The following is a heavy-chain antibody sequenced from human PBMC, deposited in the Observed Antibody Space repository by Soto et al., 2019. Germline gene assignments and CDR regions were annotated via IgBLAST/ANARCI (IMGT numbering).Heavy chain of an antibody. Sequence: PGGSLRLSCAAPGFTFSSYAMSWVRQAPGKGLEWASAISGSGGSTYYADSVKGRFTISRDNSKNTLYLQMNSLRAEDTAVYYFAKTYYYDSSGSRGDDAFDIWVQGTMVTVSS. J-gene: IGHJ3*02. CDR3: AKTYYYDSSGSRGDDAFDI. CDR2: ISGSGGST. CDR1: GFTFSSYA. V-gene: IGHV3-23*01. D-gene: IGHD3-22*01.